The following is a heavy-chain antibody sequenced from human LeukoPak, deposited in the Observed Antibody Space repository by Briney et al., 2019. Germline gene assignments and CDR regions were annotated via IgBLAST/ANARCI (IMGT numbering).Heavy chain of an antibody. CDR2: ISSTSSAI. CDR1: GFTFSSYS. Sequence: GGSLRLSCAASGFTFSSYSMNWVRQAPGKGLEWVSYISSTSSAIYYADSVKGRFTISRDDAKNSLNLQMSSLRAEDTAVYYCARDGIVVVPAASFDYWGQGTLVAVSS. V-gene: IGHV3-48*04. D-gene: IGHD2-2*01. CDR3: ARDGIVVVPAASFDY. J-gene: IGHJ4*02.